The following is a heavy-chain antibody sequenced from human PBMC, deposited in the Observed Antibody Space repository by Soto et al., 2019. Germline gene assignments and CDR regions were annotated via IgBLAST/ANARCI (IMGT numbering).Heavy chain of an antibody. CDR1: GYIFTAYS. Sequence: ASVKVSCKTSGYIFTAYSRHWVRQAPGQVLEWMGVVNPSGGSAHDAQSFEGRVTLTRDTSTSTFYIELSSLRSEDTAVYYCAREEKCRGGTCYSEYFHHWGQGTLGT. CDR2: VNPSGGSA. D-gene: IGHD2-15*01. CDR3: AREEKCRGGTCYSEYFHH. V-gene: IGHV1-46*01. J-gene: IGHJ1*01.